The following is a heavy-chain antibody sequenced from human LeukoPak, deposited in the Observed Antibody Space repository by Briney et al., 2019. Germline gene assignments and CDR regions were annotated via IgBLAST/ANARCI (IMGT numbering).Heavy chain of an antibody. CDR3: ASYNSYGYGEYFQH. CDR2: IYTSGST. CDR1: GGSISSYY. J-gene: IGHJ1*01. Sequence: SETLSLTCTVSGGSISSYYWSWIRQPAGKGLEWIGRIYTSGSTNYNPSLKSRVTMSVDTSKNQFSPKLSSVTAADTAVYYCASYNSYGYGEYFQHWGQGTLVTVSS. D-gene: IGHD5-18*01. V-gene: IGHV4-4*07.